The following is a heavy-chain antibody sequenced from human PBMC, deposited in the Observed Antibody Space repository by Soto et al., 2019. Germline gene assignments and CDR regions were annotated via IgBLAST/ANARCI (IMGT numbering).Heavy chain of an antibody. V-gene: IGHV4-31*03. CDR1: GGYISSGGYY. CDR2: IYYSGST. D-gene: IGHD3-10*01. CDR3: ARAHFPSIWFGELLRAEDYYYYYMDV. J-gene: IGHJ6*03. Sequence: PSETLSLTCTVSGGYISSGGYYWSWIRQHPGKGLEWIGYIYYSGSTYYNPSLKSRVTISVDTSKNQFSLKLSSVTAADTAVYYCARAHFPSIWFGELLRAEDYYYYYMDVWGKGTTVTVSS.